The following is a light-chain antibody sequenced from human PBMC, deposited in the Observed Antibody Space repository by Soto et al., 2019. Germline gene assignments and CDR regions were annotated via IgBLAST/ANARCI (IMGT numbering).Light chain of an antibody. CDR1: QSINNW. V-gene: IGKV1-5*03. Sequence: DIQMTQSPSTLSAYVGDRVTITCRATQSINNWLAWYQEKPGKAPRLLIYKASTLEDGAPSRFSGSRSGTEFTLTISSLQPDYVATSDCHQYDSLLYTFGRGTKLEIK. J-gene: IGKJ2*01. CDR2: KAS. CDR3: HQYDSLLYT.